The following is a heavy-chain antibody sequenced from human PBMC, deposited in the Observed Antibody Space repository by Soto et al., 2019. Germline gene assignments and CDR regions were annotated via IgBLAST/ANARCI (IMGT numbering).Heavy chain of an antibody. CDR2: INHRGTT. Sequence: QVQLQQWGTGLLKPSETLSLHCAVYGESLRGYYWSWIRQTPAMGLEWIGEINHRGTTNHDPSLKSRAIISVDSSKNQASLRLNYVTAADTAVYYCARGYPRSILSTSLTTSYWFDSWGQGTLVTVSS. D-gene: IGHD2-21*01. V-gene: IGHV4-34*04. J-gene: IGHJ5*01. CDR1: GESLRGYY. CDR3: ARGYPRSILSTSLTTSYWFDS.